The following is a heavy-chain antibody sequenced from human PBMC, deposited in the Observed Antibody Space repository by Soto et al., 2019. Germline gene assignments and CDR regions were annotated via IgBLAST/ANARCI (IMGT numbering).Heavy chain of an antibody. D-gene: IGHD3-22*01. J-gene: IGHJ4*02. V-gene: IGHV4-61*08. CDR1: GDSVSGGGNY. Sequence: QVQLQESGPGLVKPSETLSLICTVSGDSVSGGGNYWTWIRQPPGKGLQWIGYIPFTGDTTYNASLRSRVTIAMHTSKNQFSLKMPSATAADTALYDCSRGGHYYHSMLWGQGTLVTVSS. CDR3: SRGGHYYHSML. CDR2: IPFTGDT.